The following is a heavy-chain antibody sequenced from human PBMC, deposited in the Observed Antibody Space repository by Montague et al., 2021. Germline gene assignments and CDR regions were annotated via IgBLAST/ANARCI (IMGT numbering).Heavy chain of an antibody. CDR2: IRDDGGAT. J-gene: IGHJ4*02. D-gene: IGHD1-26*01. V-gene: IGHV3-7*05. Sequence: SLRLSFAASGFTFSTSWMSWVRQAPGKGLEWVAHIRDDGGATYHVDSVKGRFTISRANAKNSLYLQMSSLRAEDTAVYYCARYTYYYCDYWGQGTLVTVSS. CDR1: GFTFSTSW. CDR3: ARYTYYYCDY.